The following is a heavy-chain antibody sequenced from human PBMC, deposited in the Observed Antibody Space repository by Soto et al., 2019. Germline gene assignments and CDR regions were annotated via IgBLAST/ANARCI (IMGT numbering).Heavy chain of an antibody. CDR1: GFTFSSYG. D-gene: IGHD3-10*01. J-gene: IGHJ4*02. V-gene: IGHV3-30*18. Sequence: QVQLVESGGGVVQPGRSLRLSCAASGFTFSSYGMHWVRQAPGKGLEWVAVISYDGSNKYYADSVKGRFTISRDNSKNTLYLQMNSLRAEDTAVYYCAKDVGITMVRRVIVWDQETLVTVSS. CDR2: ISYDGSNK. CDR3: AKDVGITMVRRVIV.